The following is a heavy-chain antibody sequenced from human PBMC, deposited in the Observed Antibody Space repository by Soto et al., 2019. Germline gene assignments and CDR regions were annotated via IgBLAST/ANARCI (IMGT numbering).Heavy chain of an antibody. Sequence: LGESLKISCKGSGNSFSNYWIAWVRQMPGKGLEWMGIIDPGDSETRYNPTFQGQVTISADKAISTAYLQWSRLKASDTAMYYCARRFDTSGYSPRDAFDIWGQGTMVTVSS. CDR3: ARRFDTSGYSPRDAFDI. D-gene: IGHD3-22*01. CDR2: IDPGDSET. V-gene: IGHV5-51*01. CDR1: GNSFSNYW. J-gene: IGHJ3*02.